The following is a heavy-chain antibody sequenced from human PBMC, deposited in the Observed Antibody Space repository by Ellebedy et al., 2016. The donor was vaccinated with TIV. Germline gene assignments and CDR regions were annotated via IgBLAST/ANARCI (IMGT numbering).Heavy chain of an antibody. V-gene: IGHV4-34*01. CDR2: SDHAGST. Sequence: MPSETLSLTCAVFRGPFSGHYWSWIRQPPGKDLEWIGDSDHAGSTNYNPSLKSRVTISVDTSKNQFSLRLTSVTAADTAVYYCAGEGDCSSGTCYPLFGYWGQGVLVTVSS. D-gene: IGHD2-15*01. CDR3: AGEGDCSSGTCYPLFGY. CDR1: RGPFSGHY. J-gene: IGHJ4*02.